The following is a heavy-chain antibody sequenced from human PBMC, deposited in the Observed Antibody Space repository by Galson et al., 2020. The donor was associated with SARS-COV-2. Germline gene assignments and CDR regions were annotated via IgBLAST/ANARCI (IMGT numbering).Heavy chain of an antibody. CDR2: IYTTGTT. Sequence: LRLSCTVSGGSISIGTYYWSWIRQPAGKGLEWIGRIYTTGTTHYNPSLKSRVTISVDASKNHFSLRLSSVTAADTAVYYCARDRGRYYYDSSGYYDSWGQGTLVTVSS. CDR1: GGSISIGTYY. D-gene: IGHD3-22*01. J-gene: IGHJ5*01. CDR3: ARDRGRYYYDSSGYYDS. V-gene: IGHV4-61*02.